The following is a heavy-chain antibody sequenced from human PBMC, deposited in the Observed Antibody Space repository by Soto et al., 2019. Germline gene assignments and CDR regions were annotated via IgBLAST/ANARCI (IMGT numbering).Heavy chain of an antibody. J-gene: IGHJ4*02. CDR1: GGSFSGYY. D-gene: IGHD3-9*01. V-gene: IGHV4-34*01. Sequence: QVQLQQWGAGLLKPSETLSLTCAVYGGSFSGYYWSWIRQPPGKGLEWIGEINHSGSTNYNPSLKSRVTISVDTSKNQFSLKLSSVTAADTAVYYCASGLDDTITQDYWGQGTLVTVSS. CDR3: ASGLDDTITQDY. CDR2: INHSGST.